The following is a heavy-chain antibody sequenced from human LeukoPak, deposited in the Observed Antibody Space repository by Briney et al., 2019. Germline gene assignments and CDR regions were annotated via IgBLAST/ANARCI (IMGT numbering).Heavy chain of an antibody. D-gene: IGHD4-17*01. J-gene: IGHJ1*01. V-gene: IGHV4-31*03. CDR2: IYYSGST. Sequence: PSQTLSLTCTVSGGSISSGGYYWSWIRQHPGKGLEWLGYIYYSGSTYYNPSLKSRVTISVDTSKNQFSLKLSSVTAADTAVYYCARVAGDYGPGYFQHWGQGTLVTVSS. CDR3: ARVAGDYGPGYFQH. CDR1: GGSISSGGYY.